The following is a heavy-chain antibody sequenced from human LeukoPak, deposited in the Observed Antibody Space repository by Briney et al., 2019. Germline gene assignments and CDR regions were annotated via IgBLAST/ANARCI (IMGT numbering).Heavy chain of an antibody. V-gene: IGHV3-23*01. CDR1: GFTFSSYA. CDR2: ISGSGGST. J-gene: IGHJ4*02. Sequence: GGSLRLSCAASGFTFSSYAMSWVRQAPGKGLEWVSGISGSGGSTYYGDPVKGRFTISRDNSKNTLYLQMNSLRAEDTAVYYCAREGGTIEIGEFDYWGRGTLVTVSS. D-gene: IGHD3-16*02. CDR3: AREGGTIEIGEFDY.